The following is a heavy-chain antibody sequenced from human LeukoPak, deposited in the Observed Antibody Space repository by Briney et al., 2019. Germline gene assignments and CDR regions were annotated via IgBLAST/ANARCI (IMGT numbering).Heavy chain of an antibody. CDR2: IYYSGST. D-gene: IGHD3-22*01. CDR3: ARQDSSGYFNWFDP. CDR1: GGSISSYY. Sequence: SETLSLTCTVSGGSISSYYWSWIRQPPGKGLEWIGYIYYSGSTNYNPSLKSRVTISVDTSKNQFSLKLSSVTAADTAVYYCARQDSSGYFNWFDPWGQGTLVTVSS. J-gene: IGHJ5*02. V-gene: IGHV4-59*01.